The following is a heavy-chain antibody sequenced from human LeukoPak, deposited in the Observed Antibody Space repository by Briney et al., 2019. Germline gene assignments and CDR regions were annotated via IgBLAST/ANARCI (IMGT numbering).Heavy chain of an antibody. CDR3: AKSASDYDILTGYDNFDY. V-gene: IGHV3-9*01. D-gene: IGHD3-9*01. Sequence: GRSLRLSCAASGFTFDDYAMHWVRQAPGKGLEWVSGISWNSGSIGYADSVKGRFTISRDNAENSLYLQMNSLRAEDTALYYCAKSASDYDILTGYDNFDYWGQGTLVTVSS. CDR2: ISWNSGSI. J-gene: IGHJ4*02. CDR1: GFTFDDYA.